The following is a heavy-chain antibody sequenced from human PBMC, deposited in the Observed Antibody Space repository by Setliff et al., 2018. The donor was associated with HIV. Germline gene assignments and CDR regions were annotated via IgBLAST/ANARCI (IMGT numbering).Heavy chain of an antibody. CDR3: ARWGSGSYERVFDY. CDR1: GFRFRSYW. Sequence: GGSLRLSCAASGFRFRSYWMSWVRQAPGKGLESVANAKQDGTETLYVDSVKGRFTISRDNANNLVYLQMNSLRVEDTAVYFCARWGSGSYERVFDYWGQGMLVTVSS. CDR2: AKQDGTET. J-gene: IGHJ4*02. D-gene: IGHD1-26*01. V-gene: IGHV3-7*01.